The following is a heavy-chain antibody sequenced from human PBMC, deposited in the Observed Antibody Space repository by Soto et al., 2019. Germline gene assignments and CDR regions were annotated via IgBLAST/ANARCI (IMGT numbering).Heavy chain of an antibody. CDR1: GFTFSTYS. D-gene: IGHD4-4*01. CDR3: ARDLGYSNGHPFDY. J-gene: IGHJ4*02. V-gene: IGHV3-33*01. CDR2: IWYDGSNK. Sequence: PGGSLRLSCAASGFTFSTYSMHWVRQAPGKGLEWVALIWYDGSNKYYTDSVKGRFTISRDNSKNTLYLQMDGLRAEDTAVYYCARDLGYSNGHPFDYWGQGTLVTVSS.